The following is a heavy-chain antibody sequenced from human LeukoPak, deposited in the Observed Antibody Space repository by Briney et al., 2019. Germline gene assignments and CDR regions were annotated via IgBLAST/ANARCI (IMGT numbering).Heavy chain of an antibody. Sequence: GGSLRLSCAASGFSFGSHWMSWVRQAPGKGLEWVANIKQDGSEKYYVDSVKGRFTISRDNAKNTLYLQKNSLRADDTAIYYCAKSMTLQWRGFFDLWGRGTHVTVSS. CDR2: IKQDGSEK. V-gene: IGHV3-7*03. CDR1: GFSFGSHW. D-gene: IGHD6-19*01. J-gene: IGHJ2*01. CDR3: AKSMTLQWRGFFDL.